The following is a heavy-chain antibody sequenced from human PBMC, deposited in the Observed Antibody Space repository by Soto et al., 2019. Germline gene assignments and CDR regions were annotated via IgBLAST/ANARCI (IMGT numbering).Heavy chain of an antibody. CDR2: ISGGGGGT. CDR3: AKREGPYCGGDCFVD. Sequence: GGFLRLSCAASGFTFSTYVMSWVRQAPGKGLEWVSAISGGGGGTNYPDSVKGRFTISRDNSKNTLYLQMNSLRAEDTAVYYCAKREGPYCGGDCFVDWGQGTLVTVSS. V-gene: IGHV3-23*01. J-gene: IGHJ4*02. CDR1: GFTFSTYV. D-gene: IGHD2-21*02.